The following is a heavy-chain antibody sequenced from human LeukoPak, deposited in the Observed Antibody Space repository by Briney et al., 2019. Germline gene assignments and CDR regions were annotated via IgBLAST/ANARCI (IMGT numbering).Heavy chain of an antibody. D-gene: IGHD3-9*01. Sequence: GGSLRLSCAASGFTFSSYSMNWVRQAPGKGLEWVSAISGSGGSTYYADSVKGRFTISRDNSKNTLYLQMNSLRAEDTAVYYCAKPGIDYDILTGYYGYYFDYWGQGTLVTVSS. CDR2: ISGSGGST. V-gene: IGHV3-23*01. CDR3: AKPGIDYDILTGYYGYYFDY. CDR1: GFTFSSYS. J-gene: IGHJ4*02.